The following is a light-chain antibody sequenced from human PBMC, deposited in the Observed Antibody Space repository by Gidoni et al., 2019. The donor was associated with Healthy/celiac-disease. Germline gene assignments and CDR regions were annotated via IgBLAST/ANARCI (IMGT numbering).Light chain of an antibody. CDR1: QSISSY. Sequence: DIHMTQSPSSLSASVGDRVTLTCRASQSISSYLNWYQQKPGKAPKLLIYDASSLQSGVPSRFSGSGSGKDFTLTISSLQPEDFETYYCQQSYSTHPLTFGGGTKVEIK. CDR3: QQSYSTHPLT. J-gene: IGKJ4*01. V-gene: IGKV1-39*01. CDR2: DAS.